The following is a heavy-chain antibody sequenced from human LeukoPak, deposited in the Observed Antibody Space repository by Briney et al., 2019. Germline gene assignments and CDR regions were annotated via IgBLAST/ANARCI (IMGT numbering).Heavy chain of an antibody. J-gene: IGHJ3*02. CDR3: ARHRSSWSGDDAFDI. CDR1: GGSISSYY. CDR2: IYYSGST. V-gene: IGHV4-59*08. D-gene: IGHD6-13*01. Sequence: SETLSLTCTVSGGSISSYYWSWIRQPPGKGLEWIGYIYYSGSTNYNPSLKSRVTISVDTSKNQFSLKLSSVTAADTAVYYCARHRSSWSGDDAFDIWGQGTMVTVSP.